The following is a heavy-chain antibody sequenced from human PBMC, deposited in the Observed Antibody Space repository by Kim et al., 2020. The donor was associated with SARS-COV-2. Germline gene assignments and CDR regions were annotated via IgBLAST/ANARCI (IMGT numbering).Heavy chain of an antibody. V-gene: IGHV4-61*01. Sequence: SETLSLTCTVSGGSVSSGSYYWSWIRQPPGKGLEWIGYIYYSGSTNYNPSLKSRVTISVDTSKNQFSLKLSSVTAADTAVYYCARVSTTRYYGMDVWGQGTTVTVSS. CDR2: IYYSGST. D-gene: IGHD5-12*01. CDR1: GGSVSSGSYY. CDR3: ARVSTTRYYGMDV. J-gene: IGHJ6*02.